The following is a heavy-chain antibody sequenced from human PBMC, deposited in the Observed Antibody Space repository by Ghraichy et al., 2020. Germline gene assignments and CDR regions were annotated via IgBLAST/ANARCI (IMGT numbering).Heavy chain of an antibody. J-gene: IGHJ2*01. CDR3: ARGGHLGWYHYWYFAL. V-gene: IGHV4-34*01. Sequence: SETLCLTCAVYGGSFSGYYWRWIRQPPGKGMEWIGEINHSGSTNYNPSLRSRVTISVDTSKNQFSLKLSSVTAADTAVYYCARGGHLGWYHYWYFALWCRGTLVTVSS. CDR1: GGSFSGYY. D-gene: IGHD2-15*01. CDR2: INHSGST.